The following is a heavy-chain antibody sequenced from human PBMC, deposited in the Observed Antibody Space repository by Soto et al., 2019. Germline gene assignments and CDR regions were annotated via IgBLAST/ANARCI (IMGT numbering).Heavy chain of an antibody. Sequence: PGGSLRLSCAASGFTFSSYGMHWVRQAPGKGLEWVSGISWNSGSIGYADSVKGRFTISRDNAKNSLYLQMNSLRAEDTALYYCAKDVSGWHPTSSGWYIDYWGQGTLVTVSS. CDR2: ISWNSGSI. CDR1: GFTFSSYG. D-gene: IGHD6-19*01. V-gene: IGHV3-9*01. J-gene: IGHJ4*02. CDR3: AKDVSGWHPTSSGWYIDY.